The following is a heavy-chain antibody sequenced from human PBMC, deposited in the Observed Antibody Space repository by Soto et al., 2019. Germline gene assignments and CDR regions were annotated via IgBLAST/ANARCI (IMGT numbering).Heavy chain of an antibody. V-gene: IGHV1-69*13. CDR1: GGTYSCYP. J-gene: IGHJ6*02. CDR3: AAVGYYFYYGMDV. Sequence: SLKVSCKGSGGTYSCYPSSWVRQAPGQGLEWMGGMIPIFGSANDAQKFQGRVTITADESTITAYMELSSLRSEDTAVYYCAAVGYYFYYGMDVWGQGTTVTVSS. CDR2: MIPIFGSA. D-gene: IGHD2-2*01.